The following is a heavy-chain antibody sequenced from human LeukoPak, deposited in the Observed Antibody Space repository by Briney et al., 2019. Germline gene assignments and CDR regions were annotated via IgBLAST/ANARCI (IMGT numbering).Heavy chain of an antibody. V-gene: IGHV4-4*02. CDR2: IYHSGST. CDR3: ARDLDYYDSTWFDP. J-gene: IGHJ5*02. Sequence: SGTLSLTCAVSGGSISSSDWWSWVRQPPGKGLEWIGEIYHSGSTNYNPSLKSRVTISVDTSKNQFSLKLSSVTAADTAVYYCARDLDYYDSTWFDPWGQGTLVTVSS. D-gene: IGHD3-22*01. CDR1: GGSISSSDW.